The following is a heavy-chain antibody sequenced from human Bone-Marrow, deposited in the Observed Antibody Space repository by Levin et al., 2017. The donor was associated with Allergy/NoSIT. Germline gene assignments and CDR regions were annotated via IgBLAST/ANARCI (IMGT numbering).Heavy chain of an antibody. J-gene: IGHJ6*03. CDR3: ARGRGGPPRILYWWCMLFPPDYYMDV. V-gene: IGHV1-8*01. CDR1: GYTFTSYD. Sequence: ASVKVSCKASGYTFTSYDINWVRQATGQGLEWMGWMNPNSGNTGYAQKFQGRVTMTRNTSISTAYMELSSLRSEDTAVYYCARGRGGPPRILYWWCMLFPPDYYMDVWGKGTTVTVSS. D-gene: IGHD2-8*02. CDR2: MNPNSGNT.